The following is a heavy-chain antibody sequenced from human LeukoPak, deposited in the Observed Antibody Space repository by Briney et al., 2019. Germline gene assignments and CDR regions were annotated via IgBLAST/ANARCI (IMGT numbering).Heavy chain of an antibody. V-gene: IGHV3-23*01. CDR2: ISGSGGST. D-gene: IGHD2-21*01. CDR3: ARFAVPGIGGGEYYYYMDV. Sequence: GGSLRLSCAASGFTFSSYAMSWVRQAPGKGLEWVSAISGSGGSTYYADSVKGRFTISRDNSKNTLYLQMNSLRAEDTAVYYCARFAVPGIGGGEYYYYMDVWGKGTTVTISS. J-gene: IGHJ6*03. CDR1: GFTFSSYA.